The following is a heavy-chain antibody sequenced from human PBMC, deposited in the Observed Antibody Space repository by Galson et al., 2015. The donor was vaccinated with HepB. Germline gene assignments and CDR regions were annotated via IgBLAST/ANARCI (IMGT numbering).Heavy chain of an antibody. CDR1: GGSVSSYY. Sequence: SETLSLTCTVSGGSVSSYYWSWIRQPAGKGLEWVGRIYTSGNTNYNPSLMRRVTMSVDTSKNQFSLNLRSVTAADTAVYHCARHNLLVSASQFDYWGQGTLVTVSS. CDR2: IYTSGNT. CDR3: ARHNLLVSASQFDY. J-gene: IGHJ4*02. V-gene: IGHV4-4*07. D-gene: IGHD3-10*01.